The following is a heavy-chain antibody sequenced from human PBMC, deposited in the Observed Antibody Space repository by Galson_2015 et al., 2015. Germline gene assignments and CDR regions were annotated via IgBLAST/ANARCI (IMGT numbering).Heavy chain of an antibody. CDR3: ASFSDYAGQTSPFDI. CDR2: IIPIFGTA. CDR1: GGTFSSYA. D-gene: IGHD5-12*01. Sequence: QSGAEVTKPGEPLPISCKASGGTFSSYAISLVRQAPGQGLEWMGGIIPIFGTANYAQKFQGRVTITADESTSTAYMELSSLRSEDTAVYYCASFSDYAGQTSPFDIWGQGTMVTVSS. J-gene: IGHJ3*02. V-gene: IGHV1-69*01.